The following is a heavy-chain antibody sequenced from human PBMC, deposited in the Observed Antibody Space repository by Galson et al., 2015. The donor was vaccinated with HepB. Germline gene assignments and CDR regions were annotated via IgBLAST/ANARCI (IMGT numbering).Heavy chain of an antibody. CDR1: GYTFTSYG. CDR3: AREIVGVYDSSGPRIDAFDI. CDR2: ISAYNGNT. Sequence: SCKASGYTFTSYGISWVRQAPGQGLEWMGWISAYNGNTNYAQKLQGRVTTTTDTSTSTAYMELRSLRSDDTAVYYCAREIVGVYDSSGPRIDAFDIWGQGTMVTVSS. V-gene: IGHV1-18*01. D-gene: IGHD3-22*01. J-gene: IGHJ3*02.